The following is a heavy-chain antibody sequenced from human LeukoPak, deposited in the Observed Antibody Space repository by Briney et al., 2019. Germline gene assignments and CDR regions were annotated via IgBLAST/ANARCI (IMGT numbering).Heavy chain of an antibody. CDR3: ARGILRQWLGY. CDR1: GYTFTSSG. D-gene: IGHD6-19*01. V-gene: IGHV1-18*01. Sequence: GASVRVSCKASGYTFTSSGIRWVRQAPGQGLEWMGWISAYNGNTNYAQNLQGRVTMTTDTSTSTAYMEVRSLRSDDTAVYYCARGILRQWLGYWGQGTLVTVSS. CDR2: ISAYNGNT. J-gene: IGHJ4*02.